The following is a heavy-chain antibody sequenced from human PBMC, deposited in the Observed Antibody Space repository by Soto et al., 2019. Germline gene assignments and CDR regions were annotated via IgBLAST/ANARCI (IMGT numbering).Heavy chain of an antibody. CDR1: GFTFTSYA. D-gene: IGHD3-10*01. J-gene: IGHJ4*02. CDR3: ARVPPWGNSAGDYYIQHYDS. CDR2: INGGSGNT. V-gene: IGHV1-3*01. Sequence: ASVKVSCKSSGFTFTSYAIHWLRQAPGQRPQWMGWINGGSGNTKYSQDFQGRVTFTRDTFATTAYLELSSLRSEDTAVYYCARVPPWGNSAGDYYIQHYDSWGQGAPVTVSS.